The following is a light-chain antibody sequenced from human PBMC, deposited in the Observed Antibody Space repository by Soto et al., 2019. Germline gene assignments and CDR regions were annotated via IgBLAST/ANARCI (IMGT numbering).Light chain of an antibody. Sequence: DLQMTQSPSSLSASVRDRVTITCRASQSIGSNLNWYQQSPGKAPKLLVFAASSKPRGVPLRFDARGSGTDFSLTIYNLQPDDSVTYYCKQTHPLPWTFGQWIKVDIX. CDR2: AAS. CDR1: QSIGSN. CDR3: KQTHPLPWT. V-gene: IGKV1-39*01. J-gene: IGKJ1*01.